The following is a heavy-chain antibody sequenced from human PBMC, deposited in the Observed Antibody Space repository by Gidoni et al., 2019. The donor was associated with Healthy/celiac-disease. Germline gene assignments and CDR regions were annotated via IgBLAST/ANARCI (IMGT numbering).Heavy chain of an antibody. D-gene: IGHD1-26*01. J-gene: IGHJ6*02. CDR3: ARTFREIVGAFYYYYYGMDV. CDR1: GFTFGSYG. CDR2: IWYDGSNK. Sequence: SGGGVVQPGRSLRLSCAASGFTFGSYGMHWVRQAPGKGLEWVAVIWYDGSNKYYADSGKGRFTISRDNSKNTLYLQMNSLRAEDTAVYYCARTFREIVGAFYYYYYGMDVWGQGTTVTVSS. V-gene: IGHV3-33*01.